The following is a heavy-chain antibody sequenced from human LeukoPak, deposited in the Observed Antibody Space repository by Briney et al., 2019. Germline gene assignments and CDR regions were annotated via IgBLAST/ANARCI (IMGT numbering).Heavy chain of an antibody. D-gene: IGHD2-15*01. CDR2: INHSGST. Sequence: SDTLSLTCAVYGGSFSGYYWSWIRQPPGKGLEWIGEINHSGSTNYNPSLKSRVTISVDTSKNQFSLKLSSVTAADTAVYYCARGRYCSGGSCNYYYYMDVWGKGTTVTVSS. CDR3: ARGRYCSGGSCNYYYYMDV. CDR1: GGSFSGYY. J-gene: IGHJ6*03. V-gene: IGHV4-34*01.